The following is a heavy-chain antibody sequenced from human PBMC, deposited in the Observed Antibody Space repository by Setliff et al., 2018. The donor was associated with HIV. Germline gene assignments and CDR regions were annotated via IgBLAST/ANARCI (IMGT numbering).Heavy chain of an antibody. Sequence: GGSLRLSCAASGFTFSNAWMDWVRQAPGKGLEWVGRIKSKSDGGTTEYAASVKGRFTISRDDSKSIAYLQMNSLKTEDTAVYYCTRVDYDFWSGPMTRYYFDYWGQGTLVTVSS. V-gene: IGHV3-15*01. CDR1: GFTFSNAW. CDR2: IKSKSDGGTT. CDR3: TRVDYDFWSGPMTRYYFDY. D-gene: IGHD3-3*01. J-gene: IGHJ4*02.